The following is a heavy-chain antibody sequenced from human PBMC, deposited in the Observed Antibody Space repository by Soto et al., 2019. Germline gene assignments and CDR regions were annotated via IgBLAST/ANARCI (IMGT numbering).Heavy chain of an antibody. J-gene: IGHJ6*02. Sequence: PVGSLRLSCAASGFTFSSYGMHWVRQAPGKGLEWVAVISYDGSNKYYADSVKGRFTISRDNSKNTLYLQMNSLRAEDTAVYYCAKSASWGYYYGMDVWGQGTTVTVSS. D-gene: IGHD7-27*01. CDR2: ISYDGSNK. CDR1: GFTFSSYG. CDR3: AKSASWGYYYGMDV. V-gene: IGHV3-30*18.